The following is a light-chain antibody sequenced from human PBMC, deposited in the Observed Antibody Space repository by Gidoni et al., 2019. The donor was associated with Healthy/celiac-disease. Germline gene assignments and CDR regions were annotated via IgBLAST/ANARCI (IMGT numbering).Light chain of an antibody. Sequence: QSVLTQPPSASGPPGQWVTISCSGSSPNIGSNIVNWYQQLPGTTPKLLIYSNNQRPSGVPDRFSGSKSGTSASLAISGLQSEDEADYYCAAWDDSLNGPVVFGGGTKLTVL. V-gene: IGLV1-44*01. J-gene: IGLJ2*01. CDR3: AAWDDSLNGPVV. CDR2: SNN. CDR1: SPNIGSNI.